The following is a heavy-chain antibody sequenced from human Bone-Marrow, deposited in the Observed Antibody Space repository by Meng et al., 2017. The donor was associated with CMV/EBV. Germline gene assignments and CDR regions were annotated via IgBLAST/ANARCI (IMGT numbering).Heavy chain of an antibody. D-gene: IGHD4-11*01. CDR2: INPDSGGT. V-gene: IGHV1-2*02. J-gene: IGHJ6*02. CDR3: ARWVYDYNRVPGMDV. Sequence: ASVKVSCKASGYVFTGYYMHWVRQAPGQGLEWMGWINPDSGGTNNAQKFQGRVTMTRDTSISTAYMELSRLRSDDTAVYYCARWVYDYNRVPGMDVWGQGPTVTVYS. CDR1: GYVFTGYY.